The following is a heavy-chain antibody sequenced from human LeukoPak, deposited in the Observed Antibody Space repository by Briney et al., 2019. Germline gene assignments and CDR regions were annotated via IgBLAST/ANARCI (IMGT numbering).Heavy chain of an antibody. CDR1: GGSISSSSYY. J-gene: IGHJ4*02. D-gene: IGHD3-22*01. CDR2: IYYSGST. V-gene: IGHV4-39*01. CDR3: ARQRYDSTCGY. Sequence: PSETLSLTCTVSGGSISSSSYYWGWIRQPPGKGLEWIGNIYYSGSTYYNPSLKSRVTISVDTSKNQFSLKLSSVTAADTAVYYCARQRYDSTCGYWGQGTLVTVSS.